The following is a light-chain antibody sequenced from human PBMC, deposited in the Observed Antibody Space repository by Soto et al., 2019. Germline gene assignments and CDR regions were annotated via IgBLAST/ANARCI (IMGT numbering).Light chain of an antibody. CDR2: GAS. J-gene: IGKJ1*01. CDR3: QQYGSSPRT. V-gene: IGKV3-20*01. Sequence: EILLTQSPGTLSLSPGERATLSCRASQSVSSSYLAWYQQRPGQAPRLLIYGASSRATGIPDRFSGSGSGTDFTLTIISLEPEDFAVYYCQQYGSSPRTFGQGTKVDIK. CDR1: QSVSSSY.